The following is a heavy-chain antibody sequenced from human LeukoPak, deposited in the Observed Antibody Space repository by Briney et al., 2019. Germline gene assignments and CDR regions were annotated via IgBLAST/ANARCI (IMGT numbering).Heavy chain of an antibody. CDR2: INPNSGGT. CDR1: GYTFTGYY. J-gene: IGHJ4*02. D-gene: IGHD3-10*01. V-gene: IGHV1-2*02. CDR3: ARELASGGYPDY. Sequence: ASVTVSCKASGYTFTGYYMHWVRQAPGQGLEWMGWINPNSGGTNYAQKFQGRVTMTRDTSISTAYMELNRLKSDDTAVYYCARELASGGYPDYWGQGTLVTVSS.